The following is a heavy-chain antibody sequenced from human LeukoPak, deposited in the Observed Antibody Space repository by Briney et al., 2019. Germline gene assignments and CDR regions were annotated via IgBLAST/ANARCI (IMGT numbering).Heavy chain of an antibody. CDR2: TYSGGST. CDR3: ARDFELSH. CDR1: GFSFSSTY. Sequence: GGSLRLSCAASGFSFSSTYMSWVRQAPGKGLEWVSVTYSGGSTYYADSVKGRFTISRDHSKNTLYLQMNSLRAEDTAVYYCARDFELSHWGQGTLVTVSS. D-gene: IGHD3-16*02. V-gene: IGHV3-53*01. J-gene: IGHJ4*02.